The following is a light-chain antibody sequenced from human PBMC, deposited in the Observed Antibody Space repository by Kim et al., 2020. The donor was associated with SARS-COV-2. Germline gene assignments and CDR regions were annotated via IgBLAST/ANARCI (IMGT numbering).Light chain of an antibody. CDR1: NIGSKS. J-gene: IGLJ3*02. CDR3: QVWDSSSDPWV. CDR2: YDS. V-gene: IGLV3-21*04. Sequence: SYELTQPPSVSVAPGKTARTTCGGNNIGSKSVHWYQQKPGQAPVLVIYYDSDRPSGIPERFSGSNSGNTATLTISRVEAGDEADYYCQVWDSSSDPWVFGGGTQLTVL.